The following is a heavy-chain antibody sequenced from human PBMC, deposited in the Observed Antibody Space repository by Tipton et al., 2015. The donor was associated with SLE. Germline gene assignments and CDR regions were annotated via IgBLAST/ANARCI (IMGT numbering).Heavy chain of an antibody. J-gene: IGHJ4*02. V-gene: IGHV3-23*01. CDR3: AKGYQGIAVAALFDY. CDR1: GFTFSSYA. Sequence: SLRLSCAASGFTFSSYAMHWVRQAPGKGLEWVSAISGSGGSTYYADSVKGRFTISRDNSKNTLYLQMNSLRAEDTAVYYCAKGYQGIAVAALFDYWGQGTLVTVSS. CDR2: ISGSGGST. D-gene: IGHD6-19*01.